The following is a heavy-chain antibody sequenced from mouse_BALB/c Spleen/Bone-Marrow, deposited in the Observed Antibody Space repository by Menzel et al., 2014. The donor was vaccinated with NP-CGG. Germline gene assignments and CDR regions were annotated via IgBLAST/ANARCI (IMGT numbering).Heavy chain of an antibody. Sequence: VQLQQPGPELVKPGASVKMSCKASGYTFTSYVMHWVKQKPGQGLEWIGYINPYNDGTKYNEKFKGKATLTSDKSSSTAYRELSSLTSEDSAVYSCASHNWDYAMDYWGQGTSVTVSS. CDR1: GYTFTSYV. D-gene: IGHD4-1*02. V-gene: IGHV1-14*01. CDR3: ASHNWDYAMDY. CDR2: INPYNDGT. J-gene: IGHJ4*01.